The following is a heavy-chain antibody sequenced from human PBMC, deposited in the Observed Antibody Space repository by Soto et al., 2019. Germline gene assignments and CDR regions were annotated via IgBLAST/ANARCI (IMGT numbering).Heavy chain of an antibody. CDR2: ISAYNGNT. Sequence: QVQLVQSGAEVKKPGASVKVSCKASGYTFTSYGISWVRQAPGQGLEWMGWISAYNGNTNYAQKLQGRVTMTTDTSTSTAYMELRSLRSDDTAVYYCARVQGSMITIGGVIVEYYFDYWGQGTLVTVSS. V-gene: IGHV1-18*01. CDR1: GYTFTSYG. J-gene: IGHJ4*02. CDR3: ARVQGSMITIGGVIVEYYFDY. D-gene: IGHD3-16*02.